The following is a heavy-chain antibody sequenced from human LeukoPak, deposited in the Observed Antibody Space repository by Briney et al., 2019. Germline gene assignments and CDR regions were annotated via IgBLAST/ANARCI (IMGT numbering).Heavy chain of an antibody. CDR2: IYHSGST. Sequence: SETLSLTCTVSGYSISSGYYWGWIRQPPGKGLEWIGSIYHSGSTYYNPSLKSRVTISVDTSKNQFSLKLSSVTAADTAVYYCAREYDSSGYIDYWGQGTLVTVSS. V-gene: IGHV4-38-2*02. J-gene: IGHJ4*02. CDR3: AREYDSSGYIDY. CDR1: GYSISSGYY. D-gene: IGHD3-22*01.